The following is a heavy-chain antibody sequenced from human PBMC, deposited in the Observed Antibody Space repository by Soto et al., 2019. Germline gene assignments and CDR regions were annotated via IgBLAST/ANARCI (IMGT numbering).Heavy chain of an antibody. J-gene: IGHJ6*02. Sequence: SVKVSCKASGGTFSSYAISWVRQAPGQGLEWMGGITPIFGTANYAQKFQGRVTITADESTSTAYMELSSLRSEDTAVYYCARGVVVVAATSYYYYYGMDVWGQGTTVTAP. V-gene: IGHV1-69*13. CDR3: ARGVVVVAATSYYYYYGMDV. CDR1: GGTFSSYA. D-gene: IGHD2-15*01. CDR2: ITPIFGTA.